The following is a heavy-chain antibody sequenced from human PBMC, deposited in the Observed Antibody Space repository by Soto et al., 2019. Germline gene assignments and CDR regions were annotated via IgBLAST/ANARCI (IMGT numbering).Heavy chain of an antibody. CDR3: TRDQPHYDFWSGNMPGY. J-gene: IGHJ4*02. Sequence: HPGGSLRLSCTASGFTFGDYAMSWFRQAPGKGLEWVGFIRSKAYGGTTEYAASVKGRFTISRDDSKSIAYLQMNSLKTEDTVVYYCTRDQPHYDFWSGNMPGYWGQGTLVTVSS. V-gene: IGHV3-49*03. CDR2: IRSKAYGGTT. CDR1: GFTFGDYA. D-gene: IGHD3-3*01.